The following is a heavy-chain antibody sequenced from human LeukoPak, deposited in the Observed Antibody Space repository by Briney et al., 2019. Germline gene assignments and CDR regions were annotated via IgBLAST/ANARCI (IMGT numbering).Heavy chain of an antibody. Sequence: SVKVSCKASGGTFSSYAISWVRQAPGQGLEWMGRIIPILGIANYAQKFQGRVTITADKSTSTAYMELSSLRSEDTAVYYCARDSPSNDYVDHYYYYGMDIWGQGTTATVSS. CDR2: IIPILGIA. V-gene: IGHV1-69*04. D-gene: IGHD4-17*01. J-gene: IGHJ6*02. CDR3: ARDSPSNDYVDHYYYYGMDI. CDR1: GGTFSSYA.